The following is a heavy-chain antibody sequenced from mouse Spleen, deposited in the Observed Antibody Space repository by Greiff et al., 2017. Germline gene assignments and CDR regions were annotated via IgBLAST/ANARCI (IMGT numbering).Heavy chain of an antibody. D-gene: IGHD1-2*01. CDR1: GYTFTSYW. Sequence: VQLQQPGAELVMPGASVKLSCKASGYTFTSYWMHWVKQRPGQGLEWIGEIDPSDSYTNYNQKFKGKATLTVDKSSSTAYMQLSSLTSEDSAVYYCARVLLRDYFDYWGQGTTLTVSS. V-gene: IGHV1-69*01. CDR2: IDPSDSYT. J-gene: IGHJ2*01. CDR3: ARVLLRDYFDY.